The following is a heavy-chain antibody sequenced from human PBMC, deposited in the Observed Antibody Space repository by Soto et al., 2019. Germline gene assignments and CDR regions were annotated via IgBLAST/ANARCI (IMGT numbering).Heavy chain of an antibody. CDR2: IIPIFGTA. Sequence: GASVKVSCKASGGTFSSYAISWVRQAPGQGLEWMGGIIPIFGTANYAQKFQGRVTITADESTSTAYMELSSLRSEDTAVYYCARVWPTRSYCGGDCYPPPYGMDVWGQGTTVTXSS. CDR1: GGTFSSYA. J-gene: IGHJ6*02. V-gene: IGHV1-69*13. D-gene: IGHD2-21*02. CDR3: ARVWPTRSYCGGDCYPPPYGMDV.